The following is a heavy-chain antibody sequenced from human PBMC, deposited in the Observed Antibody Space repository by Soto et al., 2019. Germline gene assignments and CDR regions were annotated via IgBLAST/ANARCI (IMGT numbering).Heavy chain of an antibody. D-gene: IGHD6-19*01. Sequence: GASVKVSCKASGGTFSSYAISWVRQAPGQALEWMGGIIPIFGTANYAQKFQGRVTITADESTSTAYMELSSLRSEDTAVYYCARDQRAVAGHRGDYFDYWGQGTLVTVSS. CDR2: IIPIFGTA. CDR3: ARDQRAVAGHRGDYFDY. J-gene: IGHJ4*02. CDR1: GGTFSSYA. V-gene: IGHV1-69*13.